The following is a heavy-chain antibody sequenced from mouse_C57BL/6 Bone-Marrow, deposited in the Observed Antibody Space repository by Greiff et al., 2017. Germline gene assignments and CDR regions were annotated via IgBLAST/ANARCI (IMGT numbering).Heavy chain of an antibody. V-gene: IGHV6-3*01. D-gene: IGHD1-1*01. CDR2: IRLKSDNYAT. CDR1: GFTFSNYW. Sequence: EVMLVESGGGLVQPGGSMKLSCVASGFTFSNYWMNWVRQSPEKGLEWVAQIRLKSDNYATHYAESVKGRFTISRDDSKSSVYLQMNNLRAEDTGIYYCTLITTVVDRYYFDYWGQGTTLTVSS. J-gene: IGHJ2*01. CDR3: TLITTVVDRYYFDY.